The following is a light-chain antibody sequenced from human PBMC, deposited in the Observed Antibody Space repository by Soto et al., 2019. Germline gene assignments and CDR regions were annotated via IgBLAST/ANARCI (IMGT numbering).Light chain of an antibody. CDR2: DAS. V-gene: IGKV3-11*01. Sequence: EIVFTQSPATLSLSPGERATLSCRASQRVSSYLAWYQQKPGQAPRLLIYDASNRATGIPARFSGSGSGTDITLAISSLEPEDFEVYYCQQRSNWRPVTFGGGTKVDIK. J-gene: IGKJ4*01. CDR3: QQRSNWRPVT. CDR1: QRVSSY.